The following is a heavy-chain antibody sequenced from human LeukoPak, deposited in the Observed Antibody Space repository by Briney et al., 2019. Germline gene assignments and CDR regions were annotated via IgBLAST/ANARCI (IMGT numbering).Heavy chain of an antibody. CDR1: GITLTYDW. D-gene: IGHD2-2*01. CDR3: TKERYCASTTCPGAFDL. J-gene: IGHJ3*01. Sequence: GGSLRLSCAASGITLTYDWMSWVRQAPGKGLEWVGRIKSKTDGETTDYAAPVKGRFTVSRDDSKNMVALQMNSLKTEDTAVYYCTKERYCASTTCPGAFDLWGQGTMVTVS. CDR2: IKSKTDGETT. V-gene: IGHV3-15*01.